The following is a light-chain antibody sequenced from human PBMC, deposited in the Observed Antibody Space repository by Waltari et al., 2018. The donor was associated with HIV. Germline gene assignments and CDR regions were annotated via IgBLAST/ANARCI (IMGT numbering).Light chain of an antibody. CDR1: SSTIGSDS. Sequence: SLLTQPPSAHGTPGQRVSILCSGSSSTIGSDSANWYQRPPGTAPNHLMLRPTQPPSGVPDRLFGSQSGTSASLAISGLQSEDEADYYCAAWDDTLNPLYVVGTWTKVTVL. CDR3: AAWDDTLNPLYV. V-gene: IGLV1-44*01. CDR2: RPT. J-gene: IGLJ1*01.